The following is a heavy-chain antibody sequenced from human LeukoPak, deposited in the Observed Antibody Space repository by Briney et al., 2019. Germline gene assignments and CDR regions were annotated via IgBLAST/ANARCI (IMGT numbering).Heavy chain of an antibody. CDR2: IRYDGSNK. CDR3: ARDIRDYGSGSNFDY. V-gene: IGHV3-30*02. Sequence: QPGGSLRLSCAASGFIFSSYGMHWVRQAPGKGLEWVAFIRYDGSNKYYADSVKGRFTISRDNSKNTLYLQMNSLRAEDTAVYYCARDIRDYGSGSNFDYWGQGTLVTVSS. D-gene: IGHD3-10*01. J-gene: IGHJ4*02. CDR1: GFIFSSYG.